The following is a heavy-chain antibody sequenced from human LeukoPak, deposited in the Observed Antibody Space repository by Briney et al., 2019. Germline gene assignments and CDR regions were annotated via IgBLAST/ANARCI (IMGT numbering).Heavy chain of an antibody. CDR2: ISPDGSTT. D-gene: IGHD6-13*01. CDR3: ARVSTAVSLAIDY. J-gene: IGHJ4*02. Sequence: GGSLRLSCAASGFTFSRYWMHWVRQAPGKGLMWVSRISPDGSTTLYADSVKGRFTISRDNAKNSLYLQMNSLRAEDTAVYYCARVSTAVSLAIDYWGQGTLVTVSA. CDR1: GFTFSRYW. V-gene: IGHV3-74*03.